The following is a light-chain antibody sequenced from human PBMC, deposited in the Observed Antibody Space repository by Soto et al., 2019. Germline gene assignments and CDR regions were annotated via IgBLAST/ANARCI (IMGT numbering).Light chain of an antibody. Sequence: QSVLTQPASVSGSPGQSITIPCTGTGSDVGYYNYVSWYQHHPGKAPKLMIYEVSNRPSGVSNCFSGSKSGNTASLTISGLQAEDEADYYCTSFTATSTYVFGTGTKVTVL. CDR1: GSDVGYYNY. V-gene: IGLV2-14*01. CDR3: TSFTATSTYV. J-gene: IGLJ1*01. CDR2: EVS.